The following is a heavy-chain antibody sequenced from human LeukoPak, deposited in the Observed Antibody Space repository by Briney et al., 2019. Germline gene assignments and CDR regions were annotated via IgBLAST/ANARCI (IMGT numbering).Heavy chain of an antibody. CDR1: GDSINSYY. CDR3: ARDLGLYYFDY. J-gene: IGHJ4*02. V-gene: IGHV4-59*01. Sequence: SETLSLTCTVSGDSINSYYWSWIRQTPGKGLEWIGCIYYSGSTNYNPFLRSRVTISVDTSKNQFSLQLDSVTAADTAVYYCARDLGLYYFDYWGRGTLVTVSS. CDR2: IYYSGST. D-gene: IGHD7-27*01.